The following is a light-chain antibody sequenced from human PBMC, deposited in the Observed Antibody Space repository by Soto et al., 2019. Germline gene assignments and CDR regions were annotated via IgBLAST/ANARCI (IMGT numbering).Light chain of an antibody. Sequence: QSVLTQPPSVSGAPGQRVTISCTGSSSNIGAGYDVHWYQQLPGTAPKLLIYGNTNRPSGVPDRLSGSKSGTSASLAITGLQAEHEADYYCQSYDSSLSGVVFGGGTQLTVL. CDR1: SSNIGAGYD. V-gene: IGLV1-40*01. CDR3: QSYDSSLSGVV. J-gene: IGLJ2*01. CDR2: GNT.